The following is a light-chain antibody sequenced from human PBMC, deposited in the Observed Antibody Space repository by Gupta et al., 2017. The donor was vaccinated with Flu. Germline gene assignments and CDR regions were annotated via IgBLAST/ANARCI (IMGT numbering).Light chain of an antibody. CDR1: QDVGNW. CDR3: QQSSSFPRT. V-gene: IGKV1-12*01. Sequence: SSVSASVGDRVTIACRASQDVGNWLAWYQQKPGEVPKLLTYGASSLQRGVPSRFSGSGSGTDFTLTIRSLQSEDFATYYCQQSSSFPRTFGQGTRVEI. J-gene: IGKJ1*01. CDR2: GAS.